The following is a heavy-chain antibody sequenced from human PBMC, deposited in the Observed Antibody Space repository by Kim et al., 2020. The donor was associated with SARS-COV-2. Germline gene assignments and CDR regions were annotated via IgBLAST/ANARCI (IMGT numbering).Heavy chain of an antibody. CDR2: ISCDGGST. D-gene: IGHD3-10*01. J-gene: IGHJ4*02. V-gene: IGHV3-43*01. CDR3: AKDEWGSGSYFDY. CDR1: GFIFDDYT. Sequence: GGSLRLSCAASGFIFDDYTMHWVRQAPGKALEWVSLISCDGGSTYYADSVKGRFTISRDNSKNSLYLQMNSLRTEDTAVYYCAKDEWGSGSYFDYWGQGTLVTVSS.